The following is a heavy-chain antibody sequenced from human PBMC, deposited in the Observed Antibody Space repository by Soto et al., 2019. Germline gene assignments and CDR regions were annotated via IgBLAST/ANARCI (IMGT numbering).Heavy chain of an antibody. Sequence: SETLSLTCTVSGGSISSYRWSWIRQPAGKGLEWIGRLNNYGYTHYNPSLKSRVTVSVDTSRNQFFLTLRFVTAADSAVYHCGRESGETWDYEASWGQGTPVT. CDR2: LNNYGYT. J-gene: IGHJ4*02. CDR3: GRESGETWDYEAS. D-gene: IGHD1-7*01. V-gene: IGHV4-4*07. CDR1: GGSISSYR.